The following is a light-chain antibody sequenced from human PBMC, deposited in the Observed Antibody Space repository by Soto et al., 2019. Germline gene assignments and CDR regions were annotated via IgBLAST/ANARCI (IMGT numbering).Light chain of an antibody. Sequence: EIILTQSPDTLSLSPGERATLSCRASQTVSSNLAWYQQKPGQAPRLLIYGASTRATGIPARFSGSGSGTEFTLTISSLEPEDFAVYYCQQRSYPITFGQGTRLEIK. J-gene: IGKJ5*01. CDR3: QQRSYPIT. CDR1: QTVSSN. CDR2: GAS. V-gene: IGKV3-15*01.